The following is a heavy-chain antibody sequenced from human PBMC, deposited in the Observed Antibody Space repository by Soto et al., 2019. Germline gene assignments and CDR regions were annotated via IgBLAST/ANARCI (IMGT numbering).Heavy chain of an antibody. Sequence: EVQLVESGGGLVQPGGSLRLSCAASGFTFSSYEINWVRQAPGKGLEWVSYISSSGSTIYYADSVKGRFTISRDNAKNSLYLQMNSLRAEDTAVYYCARVRRSSNWFDPWGQGTLVTVSS. CDR3: ARVRRSSNWFDP. D-gene: IGHD1-26*01. CDR1: GFTFSSYE. J-gene: IGHJ5*02. V-gene: IGHV3-48*03. CDR2: ISSSGSTI.